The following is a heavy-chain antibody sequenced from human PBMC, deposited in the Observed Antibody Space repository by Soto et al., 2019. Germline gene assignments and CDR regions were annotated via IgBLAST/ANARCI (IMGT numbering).Heavy chain of an antibody. CDR1: GFTFSSYG. D-gene: IGHD3-22*01. V-gene: IGHV3-30*18. CDR3: AKDLRSSSDSLGDSSGYYPDFDY. Sequence: GGSLRLSCAAPGFTFSSYGMHWVRQAPGKGLEWVAVISYDGSNKYYADSVKGRFTISRDNSKNTLYLQMNSLRAEDTAVYYCAKDLRSSSDSLGDSSGYYPDFDYWGQGTLVTVS. J-gene: IGHJ4*02. CDR2: ISYDGSNK.